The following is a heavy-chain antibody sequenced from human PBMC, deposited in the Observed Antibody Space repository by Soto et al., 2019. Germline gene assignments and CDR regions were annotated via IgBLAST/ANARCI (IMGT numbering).Heavy chain of an antibody. D-gene: IGHD2-2*02. J-gene: IGHJ6*02. Sequence: QLQLVESGGGVVQPGRSLRLSCAASGFTFSSYGMHWVRQAPGKGLEWVAVIWYDGSNKYYADSVKGRFIISRDNSKNTLSLRMNSLRAEDTAVYYCARELGYCSSTSCYKGYYGMDVWGPGTTVTVS. V-gene: IGHV3-33*01. CDR1: GFTFSSYG. CDR2: IWYDGSNK. CDR3: ARELGYCSSTSCYKGYYGMDV.